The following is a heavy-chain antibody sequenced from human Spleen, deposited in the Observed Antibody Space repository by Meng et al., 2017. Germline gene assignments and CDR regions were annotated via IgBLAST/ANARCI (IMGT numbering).Heavy chain of an antibody. J-gene: IGHJ5*02. CDR3: ARDGSSDSSGYYLNWFDP. D-gene: IGHD3-22*01. CDR1: GDSISSGGYY. Sequence: QVQLPESCPGLVKPSQTLSLTCTVSGDSISSGGYYWSWIRQHPEKGLEWIGYIYYNGRTYYNPPLKSRVTISVDTSKNQFSLRLSSVTAADTAMYYCARDGSSDSSGYYLNWFDPWGQGTLVTVSS. V-gene: IGHV4-31*03. CDR2: IYYNGRT.